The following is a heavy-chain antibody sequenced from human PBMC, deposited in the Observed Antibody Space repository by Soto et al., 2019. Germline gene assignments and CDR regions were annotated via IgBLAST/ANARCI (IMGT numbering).Heavy chain of an antibody. J-gene: IGHJ6*02. CDR2: ISYDGSNK. CDR3: AREGTAMVTGYYYYGMDV. Sequence: PGGSLRLSCAASGFTFSSYAMHWVRQAPGKGLEWVAVISYDGSNKYYADSVKGRFTISRDNSKNTLYLQMNSLRAEDTAVYYCAREGTAMVTGYYYYGMDVWGQGTTVTVSS. V-gene: IGHV3-30-3*01. CDR1: GFTFSSYA. D-gene: IGHD5-18*01.